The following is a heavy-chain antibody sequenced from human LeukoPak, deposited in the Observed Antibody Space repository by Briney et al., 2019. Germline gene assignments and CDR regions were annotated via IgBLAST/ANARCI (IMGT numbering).Heavy chain of an antibody. CDR2: IWYDGSNK. D-gene: IGHD3-10*01. V-gene: IGHV3-33*01. Sequence: GRSLRLSCAASGFTFSNYGMHWVRQAPGKGLEWVAVIWYDGSNKYYADSVKGRFTISRDNSKNTLYLQMNSLRAEDTAVYYCAGDRAEVLLWFGEMDHWGQGTLVTVSS. CDR1: GFTFSNYG. J-gene: IGHJ4*02. CDR3: AGDRAEVLLWFGEMDH.